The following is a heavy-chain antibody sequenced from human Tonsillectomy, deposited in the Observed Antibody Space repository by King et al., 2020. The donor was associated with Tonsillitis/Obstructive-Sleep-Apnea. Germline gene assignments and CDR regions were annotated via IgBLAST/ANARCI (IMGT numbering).Heavy chain of an antibody. J-gene: IGHJ6*02. CDR3: ARQRGLRIDDGMDV. Sequence: VQLVESGGGVVQPGRSLRLSCAASGFTFSRYALHWVRQAPGKGLEWVAVISSDGRNKDYADSVKGRFTISRDNSKNTVYLQMNSLRGEDTAVYYCARQRGLRIDDGMDVWGQGTTVTVSS. V-gene: IGHV3-30*04. CDR1: GFTFSRYA. D-gene: IGHD4-17*01. CDR2: ISSDGRNK.